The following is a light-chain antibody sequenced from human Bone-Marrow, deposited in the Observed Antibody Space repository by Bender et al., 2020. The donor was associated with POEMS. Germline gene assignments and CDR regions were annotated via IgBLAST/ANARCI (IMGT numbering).Light chain of an antibody. Sequence: QSALTQPASVSGSPGRSITISCTGTSNDIGTYSLVSWYQQYPGKAPKLLISDVSNRPSVISHRFSGSKSGNTASLTISGLRAEDEATYYCCSYTNTYSWVFGGGTKLTVL. J-gene: IGLJ3*02. CDR2: DVS. V-gene: IGLV2-23*02. CDR1: SNDIGTYSL. CDR3: CSYTNTYSWV.